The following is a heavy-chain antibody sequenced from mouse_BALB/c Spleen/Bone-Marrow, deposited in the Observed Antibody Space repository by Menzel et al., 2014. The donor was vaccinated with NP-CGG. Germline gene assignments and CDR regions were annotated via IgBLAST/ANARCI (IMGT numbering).Heavy chain of an antibody. D-gene: IGHD1-1*02. Sequence: DVQLQESGPGLVKPSQSLSLTCTVTGYSITSDYAWNWIRQFPGNKLEWMGYISYSGSTSYNPSLKSRISITRDTSKNQFFLQLNSVTTEDTATYYCARLRAAMGFAYWGQGTLVTVSA. V-gene: IGHV3-2*02. CDR2: ISYSGST. J-gene: IGHJ3*01. CDR3: ARLRAAMGFAY. CDR1: GYSITSDYA.